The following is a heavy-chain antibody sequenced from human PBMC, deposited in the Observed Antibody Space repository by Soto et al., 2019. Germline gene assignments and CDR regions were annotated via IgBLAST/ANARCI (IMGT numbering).Heavy chain of an antibody. CDR1: GGSISSGGYY. D-gene: IGHD3-16*01. CDR3: ARHYGSEIDY. Sequence: QVQLQESGPGLVKPSQTLSLTCTVSGGSISSGGYYWSWIRQHPGKGLEWIGYIYYSGSTYYNPSRKSRVNISVDTSKSQFALKLSSVTAADTAVYYCARHYGSEIDYWGQGTLVTVSS. J-gene: IGHJ4*02. V-gene: IGHV4-31*03. CDR2: IYYSGST.